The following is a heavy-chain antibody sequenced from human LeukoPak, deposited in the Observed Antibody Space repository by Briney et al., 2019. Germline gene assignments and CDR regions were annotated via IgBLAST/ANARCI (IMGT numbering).Heavy chain of an antibody. V-gene: IGHV1-18*01. D-gene: IGHD2-2*01. Sequence: GASVKVSCKASGGTFSSYTISWVRQAPGQGLEWMGWISAYNGNTNYAQKLQGRVTMTIDTSTSTAYMELRSLRSDDTAVYYCARDRSSTSCPANWGQGTLVTVSS. CDR1: GGTFSSYT. J-gene: IGHJ4*02. CDR2: ISAYNGNT. CDR3: ARDRSSTSCPAN.